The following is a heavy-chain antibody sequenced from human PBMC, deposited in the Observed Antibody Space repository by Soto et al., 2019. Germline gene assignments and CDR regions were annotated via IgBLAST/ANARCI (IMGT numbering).Heavy chain of an antibody. J-gene: IGHJ6*03. D-gene: IGHD3-16*01. Sequence: QLQLQESGPGLVKPSETLSLTCTVSGGSISSSSYYWGWIRQPPGKGLEWIGSIYYSGSTYYNTSRKSRVTISVDTSKNQFSLKLSSVTAADTAVYYCARHLGYYYYYYMDVWGKGTTVTVSS. V-gene: IGHV4-39*01. CDR3: ARHLGYYYYYYMDV. CDR1: GGSISSSSYY. CDR2: IYYSGST.